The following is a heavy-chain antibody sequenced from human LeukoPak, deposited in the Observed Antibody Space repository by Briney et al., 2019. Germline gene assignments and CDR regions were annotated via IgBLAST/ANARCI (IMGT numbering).Heavy chain of an antibody. J-gene: IGHJ4*02. Sequence: GGSLRLSCAASEFTFSRYAMHWVRKAPGKGLEWLAIISYDGTKTYYADSVKGRFTISRDNSKNILYLQMNSLRAEDTAVYYCARGCYSSSWFTDYWGQGTLVTVSS. D-gene: IGHD6-13*01. CDR3: ARGCYSSSWFTDY. V-gene: IGHV3-30*03. CDR1: EFTFSRYA. CDR2: ISYDGTKT.